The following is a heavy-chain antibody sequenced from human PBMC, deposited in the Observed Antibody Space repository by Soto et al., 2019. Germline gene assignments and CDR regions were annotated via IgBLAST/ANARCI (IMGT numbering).Heavy chain of an antibody. CDR3: ARGGERITMIVVVPATFDY. CDR1: GYTFTSYG. V-gene: IGHV1-18*01. CDR2: ISTYNGNT. Sequence: ASVKVSCKASGYTFTSYGISWVRQAPGQGLEWMGWISTYNGNTNYAQKLQGRVTMTTDTSTSTAYMELRSLRSDDTAVYYCARGGERITMIVVVPATFDYWGQGTLVTVSS. J-gene: IGHJ4*02. D-gene: IGHD3-22*01.